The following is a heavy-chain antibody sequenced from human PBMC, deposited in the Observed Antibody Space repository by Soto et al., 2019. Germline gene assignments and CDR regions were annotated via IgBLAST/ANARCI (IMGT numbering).Heavy chain of an antibody. CDR1: GGSISSGGYS. CDR2: IYHSGST. CDR3: ARQIYYYDSSGYYEYNWFDP. D-gene: IGHD3-22*01. J-gene: IGHJ5*02. Sequence: PSETLSLTCAVSGGSISSGGYSWSWIRQPPGKGLEWFGYIYHSGSTYYNPSLKSRVTISVDRSKNQFSLKLSSVTAADTAVYYCARQIYYYDSSGYYEYNWFDPWGQGTLVTVSS. V-gene: IGHV4-30-2*01.